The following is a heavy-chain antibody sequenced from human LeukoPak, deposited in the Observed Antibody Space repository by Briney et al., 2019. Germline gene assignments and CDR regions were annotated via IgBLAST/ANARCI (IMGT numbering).Heavy chain of an antibody. CDR3: ARGLRFDY. CDR1: GGSFSGYY. V-gene: IGHV4-34*01. J-gene: IGHJ4*02. CDR2: INHSGST. Sequence: SETLSLICAVYGGSFSGYYWGWIRQPPGKGLEWIGEINHSGSTNYNPSLKSRVTISVDTSKNQFSLKLSSVTAADTAVYYCARGLRFDYWGQGTLVTVSS. D-gene: IGHD4-17*01.